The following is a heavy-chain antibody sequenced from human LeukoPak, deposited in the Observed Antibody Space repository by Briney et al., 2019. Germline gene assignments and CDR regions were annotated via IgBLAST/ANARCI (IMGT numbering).Heavy chain of an antibody. CDR3: AKDRLGCGSNTCYDVSNV. V-gene: IGHV3-30*18. D-gene: IGHD3-16*01. J-gene: IGHJ3*01. CDR1: GFTFSSYG. CDR2: ISYDGSNK. Sequence: GGSLRLSRAASGFTFSSYGMHWVRQAPGKGLEWVAVISYDGSNKYYADSVKGRFTISRDNSKNTLYLRMESLRAEDTAVYYCAKDRLGCGSNTCYDVSNVWGQGTMVIVSS.